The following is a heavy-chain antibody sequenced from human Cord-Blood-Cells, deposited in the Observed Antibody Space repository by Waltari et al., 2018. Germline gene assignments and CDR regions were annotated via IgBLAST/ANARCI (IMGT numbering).Heavy chain of an antibody. CDR1: GYTFTGHS. V-gene: IGHV1-2*04. CDR3: ARTNSSSFDY. CDR2: IKPNRGGT. D-gene: IGHD6-6*01. J-gene: IGHJ4*02. Sequence: QVQLVQSGAEVKKPGASVKVSCKASGYTFTGHSMHRVRQAPGQGLEWLGRIKPNRGGTNYAQKFQGWVTMTRDTSISTAYMELSRLRSDDTAVYYCARTNSSSFDYWGQGTLVTVSS.